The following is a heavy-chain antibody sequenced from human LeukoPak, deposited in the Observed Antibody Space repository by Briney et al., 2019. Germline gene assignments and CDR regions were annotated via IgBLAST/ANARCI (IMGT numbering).Heavy chain of an antibody. D-gene: IGHD1-26*01. CDR3: ARDVGARFDP. CDR1: GGSISSYY. CDR2: IYYSGST. Sequence: SETLSLTCTVSGGSISSYYWSWIRQPPGKGLEWIGYIYYSGSTNYNSSLKSRVTISVDTSKNQFSLKLSSVTAADMAVYYCARDVGARFDPWGQGTLVTVSS. V-gene: IGHV4-59*12. J-gene: IGHJ5*02.